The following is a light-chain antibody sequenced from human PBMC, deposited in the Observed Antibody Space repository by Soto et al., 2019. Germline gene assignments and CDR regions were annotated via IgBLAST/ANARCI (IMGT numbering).Light chain of an antibody. Sequence: AIQLTQSPSSLSASVGDRVTITCRASQGISSYLAWYQQKPGKAPKLLIYDASTLESGVPSRFSGSGSGTEFTLTISSLQPDDFGSYYCQQYNTYEGTFGQGTKVDIK. J-gene: IGKJ1*01. CDR1: QGISSY. V-gene: IGKV1-13*02. CDR3: QQYNTYEGT. CDR2: DAS.